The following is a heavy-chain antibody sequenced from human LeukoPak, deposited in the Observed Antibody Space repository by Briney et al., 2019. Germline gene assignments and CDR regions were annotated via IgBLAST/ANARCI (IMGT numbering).Heavy chain of an antibody. D-gene: IGHD1-26*01. V-gene: IGHV1-69*04. Sequence: ASVKVSCKASGGTFSSYAISWVRQAPGQGLEWMGRIIPILGIANYAQKFQGRVTITADKSTSTAYMELSSLRSEDTAVYYCARGSGSYLYDAFDIWGQGTMVTVSS. CDR3: ARGSGSYLYDAFDI. CDR1: GGTFSSYA. J-gene: IGHJ3*02. CDR2: IIPILGIA.